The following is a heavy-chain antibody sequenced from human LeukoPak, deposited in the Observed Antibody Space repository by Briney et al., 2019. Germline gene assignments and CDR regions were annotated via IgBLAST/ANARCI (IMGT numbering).Heavy chain of an antibody. CDR2: IIPMFARE. J-gene: IGHJ6*03. CDR3: GRLEVTHYYDNSGDYYYYMDV. CDR1: GATFSTSA. Sequence: SVKVSCKASGATFSTSAISWVRQAPGQGLEGMGGIIPMFAREDYAQKLQGRVTITTDESTTTAYMELRSLTSEDTAVYYCGRLEVTHYYDNSGDYYYYMDVWGKGTSVTVSS. D-gene: IGHD3-22*01. V-gene: IGHV1-69*05.